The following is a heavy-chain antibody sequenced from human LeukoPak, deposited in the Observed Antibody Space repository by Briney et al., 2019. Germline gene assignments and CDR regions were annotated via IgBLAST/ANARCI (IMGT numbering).Heavy chain of an antibody. V-gene: IGHV1-46*01. CDR3: ARANCSSISCPPDY. Sequence: ASVKVSCKASGYTFISYYMHWVRQAPGQGLEWMGIINPRGGSTSYHLKFQGRVTMTRDTSTSTVYMELSSLRSEDTAIYYCARANCSSISCPPDYWGQGTLVTVSS. J-gene: IGHJ4*02. CDR1: GYTFISYY. CDR2: INPRGGST. D-gene: IGHD2-2*01.